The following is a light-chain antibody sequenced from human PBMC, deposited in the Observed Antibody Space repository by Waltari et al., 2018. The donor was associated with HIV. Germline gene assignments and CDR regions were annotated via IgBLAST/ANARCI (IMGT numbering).Light chain of an antibody. CDR1: PSTIGNNS. CDR2: SNS. V-gene: IGLV1-44*01. J-gene: IGLJ2*01. CDR3: ASWDDTLGVV. Sequence: QSVLTQPPSASGTPGQSVTISSSGSPSTIGNNSVNWYQPFPGTAPKLLLYSNSQRPVGVPDLFSGSKSGSSASLAISGPQADDEAHYYCASWDDTLGVVFGGGTTLTVL.